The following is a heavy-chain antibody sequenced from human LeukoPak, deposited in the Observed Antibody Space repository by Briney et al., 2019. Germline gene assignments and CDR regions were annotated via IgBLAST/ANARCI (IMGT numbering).Heavy chain of an antibody. CDR3: ASLGATNFDY. J-gene: IGHJ4*02. Sequence: ASVTVSCKASGYTFTDYYMHWVRQAPGQGLEWVGWVIPNSGGTNYAQKFQGRVTMTRDTSISTAYMELSRLRSDDTAVYYCASLGATNFDYWGQGTLVTVPS. CDR2: VIPNSGGT. CDR1: GYTFTDYY. V-gene: IGHV1-2*02. D-gene: IGHD1-26*01.